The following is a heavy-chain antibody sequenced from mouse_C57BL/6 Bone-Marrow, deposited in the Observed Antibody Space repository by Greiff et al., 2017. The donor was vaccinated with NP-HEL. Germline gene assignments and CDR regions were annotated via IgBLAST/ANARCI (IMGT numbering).Heavy chain of an antibody. D-gene: IGHD1-1*01. CDR3: ARRDYYVSRYYFDY. CDR1: GYAFSSSW. CDR2: IYPGDGDT. V-gene: IGHV1-82*01. Sequence: VKLMESGPELVKPGASVKISCKASGYAFSSSWMNWVKQRPGKGLEWIGRIYPGDGDTNYNGKFKGKATLTADKSSSTAYMQLSSLTSEDSAVYFCARRDYYVSRYYFDYWGQGTTLTVSS. J-gene: IGHJ2*01.